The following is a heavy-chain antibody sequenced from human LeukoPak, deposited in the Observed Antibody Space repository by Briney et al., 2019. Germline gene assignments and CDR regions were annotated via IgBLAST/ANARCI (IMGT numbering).Heavy chain of an antibody. V-gene: IGHV4-34*01. J-gene: IGHJ4*02. CDR2: INHSGST. D-gene: IGHD2-2*01. CDR1: GGSISTYY. CDR3: ARLWDIVVVPAAMGIDY. Sequence: PSETLSLTCTVSGGSISTYYWTWIRQPPGKGLEWIGEINHSGSTNYNPSLKSRVTISVDTSKNQFSLKLSSVTAADTAVYYCARLWDIVVVPAAMGIDYWGQGTLVTVSS.